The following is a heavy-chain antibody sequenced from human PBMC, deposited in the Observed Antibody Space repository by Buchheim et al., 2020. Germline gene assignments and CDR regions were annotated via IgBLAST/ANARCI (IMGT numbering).Heavy chain of an antibody. CDR1: GFTFSNYA. V-gene: IGHV3-23*01. D-gene: IGHD6-13*01. J-gene: IGHJ4*02. CDR2: ITGSGGST. CDR3: AKGPHSSSWPYFDY. Sequence: EVQLLESGGGLVQPGGSLRLSCAASGFTFSNYAMNWVRQAPGKGLEWVSLITGSGGSTYYADSVKGRFTISRDNSKNALFLQMNSLRAEDTAIYYCAKGPHSSSWPYFDYWGQGTL.